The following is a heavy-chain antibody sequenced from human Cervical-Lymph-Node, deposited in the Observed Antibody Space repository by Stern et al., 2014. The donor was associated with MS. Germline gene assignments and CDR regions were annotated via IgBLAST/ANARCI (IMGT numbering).Heavy chain of an antibody. CDR1: GFTLRSYG. Sequence: MQLVESGGGVVQPGRSLRLSCAASGFTLRSYGMHWVRQAPGKGLEWVAVISNDGNEKYCTDSVKGRFTISRDNFKDTVYLQMNSLRSEDTAVYYCAKDRLFCSGGGCYAMDVWGQGTTVTVPS. J-gene: IGHJ6*02. CDR2: ISNDGNEK. CDR3: AKDRLFCSGGGCYAMDV. V-gene: IGHV3-30*18. D-gene: IGHD2-15*01.